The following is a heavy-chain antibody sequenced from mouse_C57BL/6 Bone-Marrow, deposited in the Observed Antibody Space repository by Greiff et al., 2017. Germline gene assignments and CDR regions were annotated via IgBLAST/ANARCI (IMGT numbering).Heavy chain of an antibody. V-gene: IGHV1-82*01. D-gene: IGHD6-2*01. CDR1: GYAFSSSW. CDR3: ARRKSLAMDY. Sequence: VQLQQSVPELVKPGASVKISCKASGYAFSSSWMNWVKQRPGKGLEWIGRIYPGDGDTNYNGKFKGKATLTADKSSSTAYMQLSSLTSEDSAVYFCARRKSLAMDYWGQGTSVTVSS. J-gene: IGHJ4*01. CDR2: IYPGDGDT.